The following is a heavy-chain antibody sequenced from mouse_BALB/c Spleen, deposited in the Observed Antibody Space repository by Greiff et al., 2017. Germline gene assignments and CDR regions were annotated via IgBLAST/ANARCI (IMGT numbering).Heavy chain of an antibody. V-gene: IGHV1-4*02. J-gene: IGHJ3*01. CDR3: ASRYGGFAY. Sequence: VQLQQSAAELARPGASVTMSCKASGYTFTSYTMHWVKQRPGQGLEWIGYINPSSGYTEYNQKFKDKTTLTADKSSSTAYMQLSSLTAEDSAVYYRASRYGGFAYWGQGTRVTVSA. D-gene: IGHD1-2*01. CDR1: GYTFTSYT. CDR2: INPSSGYT.